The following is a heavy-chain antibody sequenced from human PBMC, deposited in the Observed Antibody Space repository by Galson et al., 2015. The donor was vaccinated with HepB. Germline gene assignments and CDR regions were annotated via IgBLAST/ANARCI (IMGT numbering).Heavy chain of an antibody. V-gene: IGHV3-74*01. CDR1: GFTFSDYW. J-gene: IGHJ6*02. CDR2: IHGYGST. D-gene: IGHD3/OR15-3a*01. CDR3: AGGYYDFYGMDV. Sequence: SLRLSCAASGFTFSDYWMHWVRQAPGKGLVWVSRIHGYGSTGYADSVKGRFTISRDNAKNTLYLQMNSLRAEDTAVYYCAGGYYDFYGMDVWGQGTTVIVSS.